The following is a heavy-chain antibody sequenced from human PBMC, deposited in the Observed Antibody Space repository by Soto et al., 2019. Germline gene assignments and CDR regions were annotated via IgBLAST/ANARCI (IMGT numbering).Heavy chain of an antibody. J-gene: IGHJ6*02. CDR2: TYYRSKWYN. CDR3: ARDRVDYGDYYYYGMDV. V-gene: IGHV6-1*01. CDR1: GDSVSSNSAA. Sequence: SQTLSLTCAISGDSVSSNSAAWNWIRQSPSRGLEWLGGTYYRSKWYNDYAVSVKSRITINPDTSKNQFSLQLSSVTPEDTAVYYCARDRVDYGDYYYYGMDVWGQGTTVTVSS. D-gene: IGHD4-17*01.